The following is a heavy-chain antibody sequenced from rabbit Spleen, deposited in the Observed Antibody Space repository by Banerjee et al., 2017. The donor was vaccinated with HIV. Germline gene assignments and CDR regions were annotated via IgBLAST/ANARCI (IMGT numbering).Heavy chain of an antibody. CDR1: GFSFSNKAV. J-gene: IGHJ4*01. CDR2: IYSGSA. V-gene: IGHV1S45*01. CDR3: ARSDNYWGYLDL. Sequence: QERLVESGGGLVKPEGSLKLSCTASGFSFSNKAVMCWVRQAPGKGLEWIASIYSGSAYYASWAKGRFTISKTSSTTVTLQMTSLTAADTATYFCARSDNYWGYLDLWGPGTLVTVS. D-gene: IGHD1-1*01.